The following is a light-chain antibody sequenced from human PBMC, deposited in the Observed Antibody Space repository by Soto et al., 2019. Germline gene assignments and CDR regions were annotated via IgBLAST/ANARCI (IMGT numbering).Light chain of an antibody. CDR2: DAS. CDR3: QQRSNWL. CDR1: QSVGSY. Sequence: PGERAPLSCRASQSVGSYFAWYQQKPGQAPRLLIYDASNRATGIPARFTGSGSETDFTLTISSLEAEDFAVYYCQQRSNWLFGPGTKVDI. V-gene: IGKV3-11*01. J-gene: IGKJ3*01.